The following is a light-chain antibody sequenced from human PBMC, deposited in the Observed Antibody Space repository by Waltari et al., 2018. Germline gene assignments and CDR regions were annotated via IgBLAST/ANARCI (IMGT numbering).Light chain of an antibody. V-gene: IGLV2-23*02. CDR1: SSDVGGYNH. CDR2: DVS. Sequence: QSALTQPASVSGSPGQSITISCTGTSSDVGGYNHVPWYQQHPGKAPKLMIYDVSKRPSGVSNRFSGSKSGNTASLTISGLQAEDEADYYCCSYAGSSTLVFGGGTKLTVL. J-gene: IGLJ2*01. CDR3: CSYAGSSTLV.